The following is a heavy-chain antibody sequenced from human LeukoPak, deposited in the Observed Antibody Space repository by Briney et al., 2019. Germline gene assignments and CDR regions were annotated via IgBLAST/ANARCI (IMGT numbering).Heavy chain of an antibody. CDR3: AGHFGT. CDR1: GGSISSSYYY. Sequence: SETLSLTCTVSGGSISSSYYYWGWIRQPPGKGLEWIGSIYYSGSTYYNPSLKSRVTISVDTSKNQFSLKLRSVTAADTAVYYCAGHFGTWGQGTLVTVFS. J-gene: IGHJ4*02. V-gene: IGHV4-39*01. CDR2: IYYSGST. D-gene: IGHD3/OR15-3a*01.